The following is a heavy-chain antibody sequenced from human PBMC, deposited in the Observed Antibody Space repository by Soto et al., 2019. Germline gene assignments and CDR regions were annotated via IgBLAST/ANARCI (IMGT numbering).Heavy chain of an antibody. V-gene: IGHV6-1*01. J-gene: IGHJ5*02. CDR2: TYYRSKWYN. D-gene: IGHD6-19*01. CDR3: ARDGPYSSATWFDP. CDR1: GDSVSSNSAA. Sequence: SQTLSLTCAISGDSVSSNSAAWNWIRQSPSKGLEWLGRTYYRSKWYNEYAVSVKSRITINPDTSKNQFSLQLNSVTPEDTAVYYCARDGPYSSATWFDPWGQGTLVTVSS.